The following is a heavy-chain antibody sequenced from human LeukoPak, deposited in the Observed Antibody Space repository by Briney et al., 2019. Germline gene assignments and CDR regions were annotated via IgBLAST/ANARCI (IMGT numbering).Heavy chain of an antibody. CDR2: IYYSGST. CDR1: GASISSSNYY. V-gene: IGHV4-39*07. CDR3: AKIVGYCSGGTCYWVDY. J-gene: IGHJ4*02. Sequence: SETLSLTCTVSGASISSSNYYWGWIRQPPGKGLDRIGSIYYSGSTNYNPSLKSRVTISVDTSKNQFSLKLSSVTAADTAVYYCAKIVGYCSGGTCYWVDYWGQGTLVTVSS. D-gene: IGHD2-15*01.